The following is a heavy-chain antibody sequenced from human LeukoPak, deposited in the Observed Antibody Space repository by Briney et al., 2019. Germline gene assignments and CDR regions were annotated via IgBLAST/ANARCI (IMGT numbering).Heavy chain of an antibody. Sequence: GGSLRLSCAASGFTISFYWMSWVRQAPGKGLEWVANINQVASEKNYVDSVKGRFTISRDNAKNSLYLQMNSVRAEDTVMYYCVRDGGYYGPDSWGQGALVSVSS. CDR3: VRDGGYYGPDS. CDR2: INQVASEK. J-gene: IGHJ4*02. D-gene: IGHD3-10*01. CDR1: GFTISFYW. V-gene: IGHV3-7*04.